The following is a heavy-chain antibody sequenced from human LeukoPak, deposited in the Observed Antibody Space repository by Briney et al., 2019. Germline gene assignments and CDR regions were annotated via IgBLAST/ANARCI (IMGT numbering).Heavy chain of an antibody. CDR2: INPNSGGT. D-gene: IGHD2-2*01. CDR3: ARGGGIPAAMFDP. Sequence: ASVKVSCXASGYTFTGYYMHWVRQAPGQGLEWMGWINPNSGGTNYAQKFQGRVTMTRDTSISTAYMELSRLRSDDTAVYYGARGGGIPAAMFDPWGQGTLVTVSS. V-gene: IGHV1-2*02. CDR1: GYTFTGYY. J-gene: IGHJ5*02.